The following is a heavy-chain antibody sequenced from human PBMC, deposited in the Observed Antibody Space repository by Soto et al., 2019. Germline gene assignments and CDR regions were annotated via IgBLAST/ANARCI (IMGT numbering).Heavy chain of an antibody. J-gene: IGHJ3*02. CDR2: MSHSGGT. D-gene: IGHD1-1*01. Sequence: QVQLQQWGAGLLKPSETLSLTCAVYGGFVSSGSYYWSWIRQPPGKGLEGIGEMSHSGGTHFNPSLQSRVTISVDTSKNQFSLKMSSVTAADTALYYCARVERRTATTVVDAFDIWGPGTMVTFAS. V-gene: IGHV4-34*01. CDR1: GGFVSSGSYY. CDR3: ARVERRTATTVVDAFDI.